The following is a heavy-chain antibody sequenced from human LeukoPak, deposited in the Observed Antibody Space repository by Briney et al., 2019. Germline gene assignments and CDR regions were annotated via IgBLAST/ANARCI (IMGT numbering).Heavy chain of an antibody. J-gene: IGHJ4*02. V-gene: IGHV3-7*01. CDR3: ARVVAATIYQFDH. Sequence: GGSLRLSCAASGFTFSSHWMSWVRQAPGKGLEWVANIKEVGSEKYNVDSVKGRFTISRENAKNSLYLQMNSLRAEDTAVYYCARVVAATIYQFDHWGQGTLVTVSS. D-gene: IGHD2-15*01. CDR1: GFTFSSHW. CDR2: IKEVGSEK.